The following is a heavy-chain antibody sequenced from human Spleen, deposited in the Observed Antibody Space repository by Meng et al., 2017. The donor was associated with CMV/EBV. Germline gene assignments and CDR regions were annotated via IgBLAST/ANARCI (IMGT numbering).Heavy chain of an antibody. CDR1: GFTVSNNY. D-gene: IGHD6-19*01. Sequence: GGSLRLSCAASGFTVSNNYMTWVRQAPGKGLEWVSALYAGGETYYVDSVKGRFTFSRDNCKNILYLQMNNLRTEDTGVYYCAGDPVRSVAVSWGQGTLVTVS. J-gene: IGHJ5*02. CDR3: AGDPVRSVAVS. CDR2: LYAGGET. V-gene: IGHV3-66*02.